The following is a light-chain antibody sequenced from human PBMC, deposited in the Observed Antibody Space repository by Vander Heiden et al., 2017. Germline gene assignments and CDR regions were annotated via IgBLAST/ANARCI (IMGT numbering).Light chain of an antibody. CDR1: QSVLYNSNTKNY. CDR3: QQYYSTPLT. J-gene: IGKJ4*01. V-gene: IGKV4-1*01. CDR2: WAS. Sequence: DIVMTQSPDYLAVSLGERATINCKSSQSVLYNSNTKNYFSWYQQKPGQRPKLLISWASTRDSGVPDRFTGSGSGTDFTLTISSLQAEDVAVYYCQQYYSTPLTFGGGTKVEI.